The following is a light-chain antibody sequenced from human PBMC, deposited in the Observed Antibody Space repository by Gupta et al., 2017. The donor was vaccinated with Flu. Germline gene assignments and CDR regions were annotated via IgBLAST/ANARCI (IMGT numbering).Light chain of an antibody. CDR1: QSISGSH. Sequence: DIVLTQTPGTLSLSPGERATLSCRASQSISGSHLAWYQQRPGQAPKLLIYGASSRGTGIPDRFSGSASGTDFSLTISRLDPEDFAVYYCQDYGGSPRTFGQGTKVEIK. CDR2: GAS. V-gene: IGKV3-20*01. CDR3: QDYGGSPRT. J-gene: IGKJ1*01.